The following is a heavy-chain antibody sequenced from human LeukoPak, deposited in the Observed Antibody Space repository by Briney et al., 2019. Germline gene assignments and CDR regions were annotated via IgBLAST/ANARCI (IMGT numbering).Heavy chain of an antibody. CDR2: LSSDGRDK. CDR3: ARNYDILTGGRGALDY. V-gene: IGHV3-30*04. J-gene: IGHJ4*02. CDR1: GFTFSSYA. D-gene: IGHD3-9*01. Sequence: GRSLRLSCAASGFTFSSYAMHWVRQAPGKGLEWVAVLSSDGRDKYYGDSVKGRFTISRDNSKNTLYLQMNSLRAEDTAVYYCARNYDILTGGRGALDYWGQGILVTVSS.